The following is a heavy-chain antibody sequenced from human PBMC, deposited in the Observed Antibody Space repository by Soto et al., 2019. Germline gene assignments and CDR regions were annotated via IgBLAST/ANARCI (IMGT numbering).Heavy chain of an antibody. CDR1: GYSFSSYW. Sequence: PGESLKISCKGSGYSFSSYWIGWVRQMPGQGPEWMGIIYPGDSDTRYSPSFQGQVTISADKSISTAYLQWSSLKASDTAMYYCARYCSGGSCYRPSYKFDCWGQGTLVTVSS. V-gene: IGHV5-51*01. CDR3: ARYCSGGSCYRPSYKFDC. CDR2: IYPGDSDT. D-gene: IGHD2-15*01. J-gene: IGHJ4*02.